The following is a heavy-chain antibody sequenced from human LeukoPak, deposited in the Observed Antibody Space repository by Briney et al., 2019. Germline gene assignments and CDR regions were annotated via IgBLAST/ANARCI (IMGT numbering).Heavy chain of an antibody. J-gene: IGHJ5*02. CDR2: IYYSGST. D-gene: IGHD3-10*01. Sequence: SETLSLTCTVSGGSISSHYWSWIRQPPGKGLEWIGYIYYSGSTNYNPSLKSRVTISVDTSKYQFSLKLSSVTAADTAVYYCARQEYYYGSGTGIRFDPWGQGTLVTVSS. CDR3: ARQEYYYGSGTGIRFDP. V-gene: IGHV4-59*08. CDR1: GGSISSHY.